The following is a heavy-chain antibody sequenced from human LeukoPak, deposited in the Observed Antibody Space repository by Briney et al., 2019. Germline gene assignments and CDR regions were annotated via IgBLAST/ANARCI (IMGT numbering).Heavy chain of an antibody. CDR1: GGSISSYY. J-gene: IGHJ5*02. D-gene: IGHD3-10*01. CDR2: IYYGGST. CDR3: ARDSGSGSYYNPTPFDP. Sequence: PSETLSLTCTVSGGSISSYYWSWIRQPPGKGLEWIGYIYYGGSTNYNPSLKSRVTISVDTSKNQFSLKLSSVTAADTAVYYCARDSGSGSYYNPTPFDPWGQGALVTVSS. V-gene: IGHV4-59*01.